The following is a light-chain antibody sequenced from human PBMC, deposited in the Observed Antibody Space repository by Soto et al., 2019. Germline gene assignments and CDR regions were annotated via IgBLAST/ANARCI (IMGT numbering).Light chain of an antibody. J-gene: IGKJ1*01. Sequence: DIVMTQSPDSLAVSLGERATINCKSSLSILHSSNNKNYLAWYQQKAGQPPKLLIYWASTRESGVPDRFGGSGSGTDFTLTISSLQAEDVAVYYCKQYYTAPRTFGQGTKVEIK. CDR1: LSILHSSNNKNY. V-gene: IGKV4-1*01. CDR3: KQYYTAPRT. CDR2: WAS.